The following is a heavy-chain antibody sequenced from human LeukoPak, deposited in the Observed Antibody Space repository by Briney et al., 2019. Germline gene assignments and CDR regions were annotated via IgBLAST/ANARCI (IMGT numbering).Heavy chain of an antibody. V-gene: IGHV3-30-3*01. Sequence: GRSLRLSCAASGFTFSSHVIHWVRRAPGKGLEWVAVISHDGSSEYYGDSVKGRFTIFRDNSKNTLYLQMNSLRTEATAVYYCARVPYVSGTFDYWGQGTLVTVSS. D-gene: IGHD3-10*01. CDR1: GFTFSSHV. CDR3: ARVPYVSGTFDY. J-gene: IGHJ4*02. CDR2: ISHDGSSE.